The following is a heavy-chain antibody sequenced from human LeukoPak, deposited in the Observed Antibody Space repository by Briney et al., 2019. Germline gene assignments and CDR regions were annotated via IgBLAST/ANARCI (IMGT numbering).Heavy chain of an antibody. CDR2: IIPIFGTA. J-gene: IGHJ4*02. Sequence: SVTVSCKASGGTFSSYAISWVRQAPGQGLEWMGGIIPIFGTANYAQKFQGRVTITADESTSTAYMELSSLRSEDTAVYYCARDRVGGSGYSSSWSYTPNDYWGQGTLVTVSS. CDR1: GGTFSSYA. V-gene: IGHV1-69*13. CDR3: ARDRVGGSGYSSSWSYTPNDY. D-gene: IGHD6-13*01.